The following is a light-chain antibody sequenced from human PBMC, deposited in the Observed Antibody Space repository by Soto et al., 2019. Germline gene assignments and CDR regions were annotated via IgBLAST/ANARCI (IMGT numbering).Light chain of an antibody. CDR3: SSYTGATTYV. CDR2: DVS. Sequence: QSVLTQPASVSGSPGQSITISCTGTSSDVGAYNYASWYQQYPGEAPKVIIYDVSHRPAGVSNRFSGSKSGNTASLTISGLQTQDESDYYCSSYTGATTYVFGTGTKVTVL. J-gene: IGLJ1*01. CDR1: SSDVGAYNY. V-gene: IGLV2-14*01.